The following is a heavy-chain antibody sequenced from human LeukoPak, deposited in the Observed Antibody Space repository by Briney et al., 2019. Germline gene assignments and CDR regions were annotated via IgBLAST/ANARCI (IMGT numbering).Heavy chain of an antibody. CDR3: ARGISSGLYTSPQSN. D-gene: IGHD6-19*01. Sequence: SETLSLTCTVSGGSISSYYWSWIRLPPGKVLEWVGYIYYSGSTYYNPSLKSRVTISIDTSMNQFSLNLSSVTAADTAVYYCARGISSGLYTSPQSNWGQGTLVTVSS. CDR1: GGSISSYY. CDR2: IYYSGST. V-gene: IGHV4-59*08. J-gene: IGHJ4*02.